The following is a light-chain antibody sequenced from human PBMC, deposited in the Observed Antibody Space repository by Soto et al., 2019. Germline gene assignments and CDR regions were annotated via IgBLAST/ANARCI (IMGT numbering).Light chain of an antibody. CDR1: NYNIGIGY. CDR3: AAWDDSLRASV. V-gene: IGLV1-47*01. CDR2: KTN. J-gene: IGLJ1*01. Sequence: QSVLTQPPSTSGTPGQGVTISCSGGNYNIGIGYVFWYQQVPGAAPKLLIYKTNQRSAGVPDRFSASKSGTSASLAISGLRSEDEADYYCAAWDDSLRASVFGSGTKLTVL.